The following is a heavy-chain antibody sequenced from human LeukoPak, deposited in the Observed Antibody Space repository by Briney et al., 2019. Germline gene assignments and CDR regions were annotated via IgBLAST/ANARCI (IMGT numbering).Heavy chain of an antibody. CDR2: MNPNSGNT. CDR1: GYTFTSYD. Sequence: ASVKVSCKASGYTFTSYDINWVRQATGQGLEWMGWMNPNSGNTGYAQKFQGRVTMTRNTSISTAYMELSSLRSEDTAVYYCARGFGVEMATTPWGQGTLVTVSS. D-gene: IGHD5-24*01. CDR3: ARGFGVEMATTP. J-gene: IGHJ4*02. V-gene: IGHV1-8*01.